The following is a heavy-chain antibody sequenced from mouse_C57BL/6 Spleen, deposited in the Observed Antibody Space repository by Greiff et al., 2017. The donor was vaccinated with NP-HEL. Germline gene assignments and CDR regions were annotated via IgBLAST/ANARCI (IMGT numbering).Heavy chain of an antibody. D-gene: IGHD1-1*01. J-gene: IGHJ1*03. CDR2: INPYNGDT. CDR1: GYSFTGYF. V-gene: IGHV1-20*01. CDR3: ASPLYYGSSYGYFDV. Sequence: VQLQQSGPELVKPGDSVKISCKASGYSFTGYFMNWVMQSHGKSLEWIGRINPYNGDTFYNQKFKGKATLTVDKSSSTAHMELRSLTSEDSAVYYCASPLYYGSSYGYFDVWGTGTTVTVSS.